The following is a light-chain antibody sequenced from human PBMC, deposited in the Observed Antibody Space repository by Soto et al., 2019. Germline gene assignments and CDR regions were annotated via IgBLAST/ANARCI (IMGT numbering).Light chain of an antibody. CDR2: GAS. V-gene: IGKV3-20*01. J-gene: IGKJ1*01. Sequence: EIVLTQSPGTLSLSPGERATLSCRASQTIINNYVAWYQQKPGQAPRLLIYLISGASSRATGIPDRFSGSGSGTDFTLTITRLEPEDFAVYFCQQYGDSPWTFGQGTKVEIK. CDR3: QQYGDSPWT. CDR1: QTIINNY.